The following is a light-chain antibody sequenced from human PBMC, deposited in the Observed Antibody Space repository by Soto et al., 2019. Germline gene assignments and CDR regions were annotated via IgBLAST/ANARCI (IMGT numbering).Light chain of an antibody. CDR3: SSYISSSTFV. J-gene: IGLJ1*01. Sequence: QSVLTQPASVSGSPGQSITISCTGTSSDVGGYNYVSWYQQHPGKAPKLMIYEVSNRPSGVSNRFSGSKSGNTVSLTISGLQAEDEADYYCSSYISSSTFVFGTGTKLTVL. V-gene: IGLV2-14*01. CDR2: EVS. CDR1: SSDVGGYNY.